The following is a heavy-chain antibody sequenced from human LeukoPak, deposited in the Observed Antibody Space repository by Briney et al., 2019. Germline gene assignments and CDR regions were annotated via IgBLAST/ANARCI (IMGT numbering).Heavy chain of an antibody. CDR1: GFTFSNYV. Sequence: PGGSLRLSCAASGFTFSNYVMSWVRQAPGKGLGWVSLISGSGDSTYYADSVKGRFTISRDNSKNTLYLQMNSLRAEDTAVYSCAKGRYHGSGSYFNSHDYWGQGTLVTVSS. D-gene: IGHD3-10*01. CDR3: AKGRYHGSGSYFNSHDY. V-gene: IGHV3-23*01. CDR2: ISGSGDST. J-gene: IGHJ4*02.